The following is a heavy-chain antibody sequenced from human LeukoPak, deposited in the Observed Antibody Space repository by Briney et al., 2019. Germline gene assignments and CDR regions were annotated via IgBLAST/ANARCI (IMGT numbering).Heavy chain of an antibody. CDR2: ISYSGST. CDR3: ARTVVATSTSFYY. V-gene: IGHV4-59*08. CDR1: GGSISSYY. Sequence: PSETLSLTCTVSGGSISSYYWSWIRQSPGKGLEWIGYISYSGSTNYNPSLKSRVTISVDTSKNQFSLRLRSVAAADTAVYYCARTVVATSTSFYYWGQGTLVTVSS. J-gene: IGHJ4*02. D-gene: IGHD2-15*01.